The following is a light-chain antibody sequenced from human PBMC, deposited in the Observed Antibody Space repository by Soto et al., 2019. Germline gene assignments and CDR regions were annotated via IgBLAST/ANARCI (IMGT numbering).Light chain of an antibody. J-gene: IGKJ4*01. V-gene: IGKV2-28*01. CDR1: QSLLHSNGYNY. CDR2: LGS. CDR3: MQALQTFT. Sequence: DIVMTQSPLSLPVTPGEPASISCRSSQSLLHSNGYNYLDWYLQKPGQSPQLLIYLGSNRASGVPDRFSGSRSATDFTLKISRVEAEDVGVYYCMQALQTFTFGGGTKVEIK.